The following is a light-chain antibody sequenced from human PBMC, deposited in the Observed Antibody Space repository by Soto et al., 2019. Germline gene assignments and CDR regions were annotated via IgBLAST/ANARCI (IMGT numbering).Light chain of an antibody. V-gene: IGLV2-14*03. CDR1: SSDVGGYNY. Sequence: QSVLTQPASVSGSPGQSITISCTGTSSDVGGYNYVSWHRQHPGKAPKFMIYDVSSRPSGVSNRFSGSKSGNTASLTISGLQAEDEADYYCCSYTTSNTRQIVFGTGTKVTVL. J-gene: IGLJ1*01. CDR3: CSYTTSNTRQIV. CDR2: DVS.